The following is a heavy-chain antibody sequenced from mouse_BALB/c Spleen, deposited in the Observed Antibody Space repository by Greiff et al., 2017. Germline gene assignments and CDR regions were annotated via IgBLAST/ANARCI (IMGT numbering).Heavy chain of an antibody. D-gene: IGHD2-3*01. CDR1: GFTFSSFG. Sequence: VQLKESGGGLVQPGGSRKLSCAASGFTFSSFGMHWVRQAPEKGLEWVAYISSGSSTIYYADTVKGRFTISRDNPKNTLFLQMTSLRSEDTAMYYCARRGIYDGYYLYAMDYWGQGTSVTVSS. J-gene: IGHJ4*01. CDR2: ISSGSSTI. CDR3: ARRGIYDGYYLYAMDY. V-gene: IGHV5-17*02.